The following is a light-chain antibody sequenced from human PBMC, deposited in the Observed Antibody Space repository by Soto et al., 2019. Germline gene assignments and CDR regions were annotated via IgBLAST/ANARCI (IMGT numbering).Light chain of an antibody. V-gene: IGLV8-61*01. J-gene: IGLJ2*01. CDR3: VVFIRTGVG. CDR2: STD. CDR1: PGSVATSHY. Sequence: QTVVTQEPSFSVSPGGTVTLTCGLSPGSVATSHYPSWYQQTPGQAPRTLIYSTDTRSFGGPDRFSGSIVGNKAALTITGAQADEEGDYYCVVFIRTGVGFGGGTKLTVL.